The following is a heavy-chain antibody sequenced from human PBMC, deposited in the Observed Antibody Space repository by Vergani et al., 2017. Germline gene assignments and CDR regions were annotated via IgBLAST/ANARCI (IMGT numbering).Heavy chain of an antibody. V-gene: IGHV3-48*03. D-gene: IGHD2-2*01. CDR3: ATTRVPAAARLYYYYGMDV. CDR2: ISSSGSTI. J-gene: IGHJ6*02. CDR1: GFTFSSYE. Sequence: EVQLVESGGGLVQPGGSLRLSCAASGFTFSSYEMNWVRQAPGQGLEWVSYISSSGSTIYYADSVKGRFTITRDNANNSLYLQMNSLRAEDTAVYYCATTRVPAAARLYYYYGMDVWGQGTTVTVSS.